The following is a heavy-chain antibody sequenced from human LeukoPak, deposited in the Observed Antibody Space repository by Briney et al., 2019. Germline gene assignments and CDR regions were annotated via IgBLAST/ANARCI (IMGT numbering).Heavy chain of an antibody. Sequence: SETLSLTCTVSGGSISSYYWSWIRQPPGKGLEWIGYIYYSGSTNYNPSLKSRVTISVDTSKNQFSLKLSSVTAADTAVYYCARGDFDPIYPSFDYWGQGTLVTVSS. CDR3: ARGDFDPIYPSFDY. D-gene: IGHD3-9*01. V-gene: IGHV4-59*01. CDR1: GGSISSYY. J-gene: IGHJ4*02. CDR2: IYYSGST.